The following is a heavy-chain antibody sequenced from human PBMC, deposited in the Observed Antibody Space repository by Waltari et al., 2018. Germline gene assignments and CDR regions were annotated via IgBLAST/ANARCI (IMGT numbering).Heavy chain of an antibody. V-gene: IGHV1-69*05. CDR2: IIPIFGTA. CDR1: GGTFRSYA. J-gene: IGHJ4*02. D-gene: IGHD2-15*01. CDR3: AREATGYCSGGSCYSAAEDY. Sequence: QVQLVQSGAEVKKPGSSVKVSCKASGGTFRSYAISWVRPAPGKGLEWMGGIIPIFGTANYEQKFQGRVTITTDESTSTAYMELSSLRSEDTAVYYCAREATGYCSGGSCYSAAEDYWGQGTLVTVSS.